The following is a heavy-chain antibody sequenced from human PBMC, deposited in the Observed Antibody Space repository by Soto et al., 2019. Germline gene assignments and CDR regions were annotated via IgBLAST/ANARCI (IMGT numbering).Heavy chain of an antibody. J-gene: IGHJ4*02. Sequence: GGSLRLSCAASGFTFSGSAMHWVRQASGKGLEWVGRIRSKANSCATAYAASVKGRFTISRDDSKNTAYLQMNSLKTEDTAVYYGLSTVTTFNHFDYWGPGTLVTVSS. CDR2: IRSKANSCAT. V-gene: IGHV3-73*01. CDR1: GFTFSGSA. D-gene: IGHD4-17*01. CDR3: LSTVTTFNHFDY.